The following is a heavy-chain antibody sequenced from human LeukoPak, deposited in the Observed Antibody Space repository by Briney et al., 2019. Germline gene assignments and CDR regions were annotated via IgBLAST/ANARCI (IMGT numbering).Heavy chain of an antibody. Sequence: PSETLSLTCAVYGGSCSGYYWSWIRQPPGKGLEWIGEINHSGSTNYNPSLKSRVTISVDTSKNQFSLKLSSVTAADTAVYYCARVDILTGYSSDYWGQGTLVTVSS. CDR1: GGSCSGYY. V-gene: IGHV4-34*01. D-gene: IGHD3-9*01. J-gene: IGHJ4*02. CDR2: INHSGST. CDR3: ARVDILTGYSSDY.